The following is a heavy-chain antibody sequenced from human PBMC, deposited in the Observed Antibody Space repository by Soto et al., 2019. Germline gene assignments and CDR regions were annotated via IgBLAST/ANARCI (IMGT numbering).Heavy chain of an antibody. CDR2: ISAYNGNT. D-gene: IGHD2-15*01. Sequence: ASVKVSCKASGYTFTSYGISWVRQAPGQGLEWMGWISAYNGNTNYAQKLQGRVTMTTDTSTSTAYMELRSLRSDDTAVYYCARERGYCSGGSCYSVSAFDIWGQGTMVTV. V-gene: IGHV1-18*01. CDR3: ARERGYCSGGSCYSVSAFDI. J-gene: IGHJ3*02. CDR1: GYTFTSYG.